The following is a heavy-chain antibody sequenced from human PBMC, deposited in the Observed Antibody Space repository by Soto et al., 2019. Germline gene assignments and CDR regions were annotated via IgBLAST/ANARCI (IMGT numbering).Heavy chain of an antibody. J-gene: IGHJ4*02. V-gene: IGHV3-23*01. CDR2: ISGSGGST. D-gene: IGHD2-15*01. Sequence: EVQLLESGGGLVQPGGSLRLSCAASGFTFGSYAMTWVRQAPGKGLEWVSSISGSGGSTYYADSVKGRFTVSRDNSKNTLYLEMNSLRAEDTAVYYCAKRECGGGRCYSNDYWGQGTLVTVSS. CDR3: AKRECGGGRCYSNDY. CDR1: GFTFGSYA.